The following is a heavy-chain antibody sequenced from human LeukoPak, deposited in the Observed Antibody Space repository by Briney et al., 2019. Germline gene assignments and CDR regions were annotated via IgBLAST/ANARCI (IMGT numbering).Heavy chain of an antibody. CDR3: ARGIVVVPAAILYGMDV. D-gene: IGHD2-2*01. V-gene: IGHV3-74*01. Sequence: GGSLRLSCAASGFTFNTYWMHWVRQVPGKGLVWVSRINSDGSSTSYADSVKGRFAISRDNAQNTLYLQMNSLRAEDTAVYYCARGIVVVPAAILYGMDVWGQGTTVTVSS. CDR1: GFTFNTYW. CDR2: INSDGSST. J-gene: IGHJ6*02.